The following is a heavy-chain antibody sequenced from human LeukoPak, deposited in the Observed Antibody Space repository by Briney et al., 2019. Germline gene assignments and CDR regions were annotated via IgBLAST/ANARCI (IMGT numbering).Heavy chain of an antibody. J-gene: IGHJ4*02. CDR3: ARDRTSPRYSGSYD. V-gene: IGHV1-69*04. CDR1: GYPFTTYG. CDR2: IIPILGIA. D-gene: IGHD1-26*01. Sequence: ASVKVSCKADGYPFTTYGISWVRQAPGQGLEWMGRIIPILGIANYAQKFQGRVTITADKSTSTAYMELSSLRSEDTAVYYCARDRTSPRYSGSYDWGQGTLVTVSS.